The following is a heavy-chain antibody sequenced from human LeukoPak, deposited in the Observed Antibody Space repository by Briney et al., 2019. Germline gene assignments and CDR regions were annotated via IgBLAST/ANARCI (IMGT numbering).Heavy chain of an antibody. CDR2: MDPNSGNT. D-gene: IGHD1-26*01. J-gene: IGHJ4*02. CDR3: ARVQGSDTSGSFDH. CDR1: GYTFNSHD. V-gene: IGHV1-8*01. Sequence: ASVKVSCKTSGYTFNSHDINWVRQATGQGLEWMGWMDPNSGNTGYAQRFQGRVTLTRSTSLSDAYMELTSLKFEDTAVYYCARVQGSDTSGSFDHWGQGTLVTVSS.